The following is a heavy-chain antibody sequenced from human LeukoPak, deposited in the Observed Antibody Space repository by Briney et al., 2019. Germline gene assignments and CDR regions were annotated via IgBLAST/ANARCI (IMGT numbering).Heavy chain of an antibody. CDR2: IIPIFGAA. V-gene: IGHV1-69*05. D-gene: IGHD3-3*01. J-gene: IGHJ4*02. CDR3: ARDRDFWSGYNY. CDR1: GGTFSSYA. Sequence: ASVKVSCKASGGTFSSYAISWVRQAPGQGLEWMGGIIPIFGAANYAQKFQGRVTITTDESTSTAYMELSSLRSEDTVVYYCARDRDFWSGYNYWGQGTLVTVSS.